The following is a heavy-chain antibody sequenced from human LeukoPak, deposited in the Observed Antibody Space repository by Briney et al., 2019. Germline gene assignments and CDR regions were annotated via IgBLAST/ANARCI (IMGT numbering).Heavy chain of an antibody. D-gene: IGHD5-24*01. J-gene: IGHJ2*01. CDR2: INHSGGT. CDR1: GGSFSGYY. Sequence: SETLSLTCAVYGGSFSGYYWSWIRQPPGKGLEWIGEINHSGGTNYSPSPKSRVTMSVDTSKKQFSLNLSSVTAADTAVYYCARGGDGYNYHNWYFDLWGRGTLVTVSS. CDR3: ARGGDGYNYHNWYFDL. V-gene: IGHV4-34*01.